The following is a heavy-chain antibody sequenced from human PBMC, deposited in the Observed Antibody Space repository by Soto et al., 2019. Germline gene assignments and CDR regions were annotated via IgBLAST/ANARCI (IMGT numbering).Heavy chain of an antibody. V-gene: IGHV1-69*06. CDR2: IIPIFGTA. D-gene: IGHD3-10*01. CDR3: ARGGYPGYYYGSGSYYWFDP. Sequence: QVQLVQSGAEVKKPGSSVKVSCKASGGTFSSYAISWVRQAPGQGLEWMGGIIPIFGTANYAQKFQGRVTITADKSTSTAYMELSSLRSEDRAVYYCARGGYPGYYYGSGSYYWFDPWGQGTLVTVSS. J-gene: IGHJ5*02. CDR1: GGTFSSYA.